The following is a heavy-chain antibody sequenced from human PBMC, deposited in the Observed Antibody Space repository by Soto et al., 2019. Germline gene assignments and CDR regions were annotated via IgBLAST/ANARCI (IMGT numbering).Heavy chain of an antibody. J-gene: IGHJ6*02. V-gene: IGHV4-30-4*01. CDR3: ARNSGNKPRYYYYGMDV. Sequence: QVQLQESGPGLVKPSQTLSLTCTVSGGSISSGDYYWSWIRQPPGKGLEWIGYIYYSGSTYYNPSLKSRVTISVDMSKNQFSLKLSSVTAADTAVYYCARNSGNKPRYYYYGMDVWGQGTTVTVSS. CDR2: IYYSGST. CDR1: GGSISSGDYY. D-gene: IGHD1-26*01.